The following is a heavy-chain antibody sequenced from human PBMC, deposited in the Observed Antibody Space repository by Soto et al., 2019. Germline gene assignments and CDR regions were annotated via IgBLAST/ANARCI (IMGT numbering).Heavy chain of an antibody. CDR3: TTDSCSSTSCYRPLWYFDY. Sequence: PGGSLRLSCAASGFTFSNAWMSWVRQAPGKGLEWVGRIKSKTDGGTTDYAAPVRGRLTISRDDSKNTLYLQMNSLKTEATAVYYCTTDSCSSTSCYRPLWYFDYWGQGTLVTVSS. J-gene: IGHJ4*02. D-gene: IGHD2-2*01. V-gene: IGHV3-15*01. CDR1: GFTFSNAW. CDR2: IKSKTDGGTT.